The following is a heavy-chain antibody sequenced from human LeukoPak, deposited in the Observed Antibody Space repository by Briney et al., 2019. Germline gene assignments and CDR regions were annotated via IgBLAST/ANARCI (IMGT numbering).Heavy chain of an antibody. J-gene: IGHJ5*02. V-gene: IGHV3-23*01. CDR1: GFTFSHYA. CDR3: ARGYSHNSGGWLDP. CDR2: LTDSGDAT. Sequence: GGSLRLSCAGSGFTFSHYAMRWVRQAPGTGLEWVGSLTDSGDATYYADSVKGRLTISRDNSNSPLYLHIRGLRDEDTAVYYCARGYSHNSGGWLDPWGQGTLVTVSS. D-gene: IGHD5-12*01.